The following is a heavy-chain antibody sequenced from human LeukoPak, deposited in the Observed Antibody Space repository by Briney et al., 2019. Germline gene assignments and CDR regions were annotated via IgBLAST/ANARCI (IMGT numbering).Heavy chain of an antibody. CDR1: GYSISSGYY. J-gene: IGHJ4*02. CDR2: IYHSGST. Sequence: PSETLSLTCTVSGYSISSGYYWGWIRQPPGKGLEWIGSIYHSGSTYYNPSLKSRVTISVDTSKNQFSLKLSSVTAADTAVYYCARDSGLFVPIDYWGQGTLVTVSS. V-gene: IGHV4-38-2*02. D-gene: IGHD3/OR15-3a*01. CDR3: ARDSGLFVPIDY.